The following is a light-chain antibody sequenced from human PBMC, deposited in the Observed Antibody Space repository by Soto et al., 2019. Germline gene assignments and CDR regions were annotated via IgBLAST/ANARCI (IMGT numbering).Light chain of an antibody. CDR3: QHMRT. J-gene: IGKJ1*01. CDR1: QTINNW. Sequence: DIQMTQSPSTLSASIGDRVTITCRASQTINNWIAWYQQKPGKAPKFLIYDASTLESGVPSRFSGSGFGTDFSLTISSLQPDDFGSYYCQHMRTFGQGTKVEMK. V-gene: IGKV1-5*01. CDR2: DAS.